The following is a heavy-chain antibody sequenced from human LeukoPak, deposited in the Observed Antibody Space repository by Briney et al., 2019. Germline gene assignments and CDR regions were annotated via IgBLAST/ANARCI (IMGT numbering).Heavy chain of an antibody. CDR3: AKVRDYYYYGMDV. CDR2: ISATGGST. J-gene: IGHJ6*02. Sequence: GGSLRLSCAASGFTFSEYYINWIRQAPGKGLEWVSAISATGGSTYYADSVKGRFTISRDNSKNTLYLQMNSLRAEDTAVHYCAKVRDYYYYGMDVWGQGTTVTVSS. V-gene: IGHV3-23*01. CDR1: GFTFSEYY.